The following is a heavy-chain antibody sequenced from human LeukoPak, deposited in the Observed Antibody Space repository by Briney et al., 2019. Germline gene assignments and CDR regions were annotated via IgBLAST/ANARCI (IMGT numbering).Heavy chain of an antibody. CDR3: AKDSSYYCSSTSCYFY. V-gene: IGHV3-21*04. D-gene: IGHD2-2*01. J-gene: IGHJ4*02. Sequence: GGSLRLSCAASGFTFSSYSMNWVRQAPGKGLEWVSSISSSSSYIYYADSVKGRFTISRDNSKNTLYLQMNSLRAEDTAVYYCAKDSSYYCSSTSCYFYWGQGTLVTVSS. CDR1: GFTFSSYS. CDR2: ISSSSSYI.